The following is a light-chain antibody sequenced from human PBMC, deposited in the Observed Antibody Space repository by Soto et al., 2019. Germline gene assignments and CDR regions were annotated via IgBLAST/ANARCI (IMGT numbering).Light chain of an antibody. CDR1: QRIXDSH. J-gene: IGKJ1*01. Sequence: LTQSPGALPLSKGDTATLSCRASQRIXDSHLAGYTQKPGQAPRLVTSGASSRATGVPDRLTGSGSGTDFTPTISRLEPEDCAGYYCHQYGITTTTFGQGTNVDIK. CDR2: GAS. V-gene: IGKV3-20*01. CDR3: HQYGITTTT.